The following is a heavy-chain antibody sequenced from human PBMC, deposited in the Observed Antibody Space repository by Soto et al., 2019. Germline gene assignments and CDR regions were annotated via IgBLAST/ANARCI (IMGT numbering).Heavy chain of an antibody. CDR2: INAGNGNT. CDR3: XXXXXXXXXXXXXYYXMDV. CDR1: GYTFTSYA. J-gene: IGHJ6*02. Sequence: QVQLVQSGAEVKKPGASVKVSCKASGYTFTSYAMHWVRQAPGQRLEWMGWINAGNGNTKYSQKFQGRVTITRDTXXXXXXXXXXXXXXXXXXXXXXXXXXXXXXXXXXXYYXMDVWGQGTTVTVSS. V-gene: IGHV1-3*01.